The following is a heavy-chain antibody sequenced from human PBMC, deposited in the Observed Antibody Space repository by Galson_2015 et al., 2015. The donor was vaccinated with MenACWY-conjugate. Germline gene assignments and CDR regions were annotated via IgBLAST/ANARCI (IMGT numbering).Heavy chain of an antibody. CDR1: GFTFSSYA. CDR3: VKTKHVLCDF. Sequence: SLRLSCAASGFTFSSYAMHWVRQAPGKGLEYVSAISSNGGTKYYTDSVKGRFTISRDNYKNTPYLKMSSLRAEDTAVYYCVKTKHVLCDFWGQGTLLTVSS. D-gene: IGHD6-6*01. V-gene: IGHV3-64D*06. J-gene: IGHJ4*02. CDR2: ISSNGGTK.